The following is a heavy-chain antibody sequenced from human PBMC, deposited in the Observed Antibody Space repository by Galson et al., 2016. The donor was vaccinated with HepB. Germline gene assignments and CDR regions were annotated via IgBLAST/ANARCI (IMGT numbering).Heavy chain of an antibody. Sequence: SLRLCCATSGFTFADYAMTWFRQTPGKGLEWVGFIRSQTYGGTTDYAASVEGRFTISRDDSKSIVYLQMNSLKTEDTALYYCTRLSGYTYGHDFDYWGQGTLVTVSS. CDR3: TRLSGYTYGHDFDY. D-gene: IGHD5-18*01. V-gene: IGHV3-49*03. CDR1: GFTFADYA. J-gene: IGHJ4*02. CDR2: IRSQTYGGTT.